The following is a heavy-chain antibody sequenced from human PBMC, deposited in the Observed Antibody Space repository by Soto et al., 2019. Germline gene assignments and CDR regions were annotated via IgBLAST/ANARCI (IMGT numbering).Heavy chain of an antibody. CDR1: GFTFSSYE. V-gene: IGHV3-48*03. CDR2: ISSSGSTI. D-gene: IGHD4-4*01. CDR3: ARRGDDYSNYYYGMDV. J-gene: IGHJ6*02. Sequence: GGSLRLSCAASGFTFSSYEMNWVRQAPGKGLEWVSYISSSGSTIYYADSVKGRFTISRDNAKNSLYLQMNSLRAEDTAVYYCARRGDDYSNYYYGMDVWGQGTTVTVSS.